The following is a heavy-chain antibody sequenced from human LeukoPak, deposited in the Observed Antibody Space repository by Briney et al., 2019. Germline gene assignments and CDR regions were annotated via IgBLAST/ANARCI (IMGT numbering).Heavy chain of an antibody. J-gene: IGHJ4*02. D-gene: IGHD2-21*02. CDR1: GLTFSSYA. CDR3: ARDSDAFCGGDCYSSH. Sequence: PGGSLRLSCAASGLTFSSYAMHWVRQAPGKGLEWVAVISYDGSNNHYADSVKGRFTISRDNSKNTLYLQMKSLRAEDTAVYYCARDSDAFCGGDCYSSHWGQGTLVTVSS. V-gene: IGHV3-30-3*01. CDR2: ISYDGSNN.